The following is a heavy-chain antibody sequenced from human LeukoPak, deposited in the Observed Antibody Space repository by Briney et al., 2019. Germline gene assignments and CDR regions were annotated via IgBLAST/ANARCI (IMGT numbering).Heavy chain of an antibody. CDR1: GGSISSSSYY. CDR3: ARHALEWLSYPWDY. CDR2: IYYSGST. J-gene: IGHJ4*02. Sequence: PSVTLSLTCTVSGGSISSSSYYWGWIRQPPGRGLEWIGSIYYSGSTYYNPSLKSRVTISVDTSKNQFSLKLSSVTAADTAVYYCARHALEWLSYPWDYWGQGTLVTVSS. V-gene: IGHV4-39*01. D-gene: IGHD3-3*01.